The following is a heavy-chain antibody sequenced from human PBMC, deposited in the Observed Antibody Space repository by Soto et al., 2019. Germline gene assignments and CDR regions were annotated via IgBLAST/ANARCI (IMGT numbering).Heavy chain of an antibody. J-gene: IGHJ4*02. D-gene: IGHD3-16*01. CDR3: FGVLAATLDY. CDR1: GGSISSSSYH. CDR2: LYFRGST. V-gene: IGHV4-39*01. Sequence: SETLSLTCSVSGGSISSSSYHWGWIRQPPGKGLEWIGTLYFRGSTDYNPSFKSRVTISADTSKDQVSLKLTSVAAADTAVYFCFGVLAATLDYWGQGTLVTVSS.